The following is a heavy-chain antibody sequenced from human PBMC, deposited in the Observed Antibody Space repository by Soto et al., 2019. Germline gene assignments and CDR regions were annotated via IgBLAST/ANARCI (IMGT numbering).Heavy chain of an antibody. CDR3: ARHPLRFCSTTRCYQDGGNFDY. CDR1: GSSVSSNNYY. Sequence: SETLSLTCTVSGSSVSSNNYYWAFIRQPPGKGLEWIGSVYNSGSTYYNPSLKSRLTVSLDTSKNQLSLSLRSVTAADTAVYYCARHPLRFCSTTRCYQDGGNFDYWGQGTLVTVSS. D-gene: IGHD2-2*01. V-gene: IGHV4-39*01. J-gene: IGHJ4*02. CDR2: VYNSGST.